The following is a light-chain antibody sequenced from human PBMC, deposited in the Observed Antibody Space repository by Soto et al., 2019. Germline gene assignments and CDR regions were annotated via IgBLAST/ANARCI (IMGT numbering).Light chain of an antibody. CDR3: QQSYSTPRYT. CDR2: AAS. CDR1: QSISSY. J-gene: IGKJ2*01. Sequence: DIQRTQSPSSLSASVGARVTITCRASQSISSYLNWYQQKPGKAPKLLIYAASSLQSGVPSRFSGSGSGTDFTLTISSLQPEDFETYYCQQSYSTPRYTFGQGTKLEIK. V-gene: IGKV1-39*01.